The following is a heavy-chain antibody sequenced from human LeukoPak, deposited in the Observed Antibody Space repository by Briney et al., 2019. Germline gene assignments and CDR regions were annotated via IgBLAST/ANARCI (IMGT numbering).Heavy chain of an antibody. CDR2: IYYTGST. V-gene: IGHV4-59*01. Sequence: SETLSLTCTVSGGSISSYYWSWIRQPPGKGLVWIGYIYYTGSTNYNPSLKSRVTISVDTSKNQFSLELSSVTAADTAVYYCARVGFGNTPHPIDYWGQGTLATVSS. J-gene: IGHJ4*02. CDR1: GGSISSYY. D-gene: IGHD4-23*01. CDR3: ARVGFGNTPHPIDY.